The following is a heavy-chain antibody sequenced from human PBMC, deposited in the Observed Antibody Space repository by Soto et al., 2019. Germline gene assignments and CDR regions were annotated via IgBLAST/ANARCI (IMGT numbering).Heavy chain of an antibody. CDR1: GFTLRSYW. Sequence: GGSLRLSCAASGFTLRSYWMSWVRQAPGKGLEWLATIKTDASEKKYVDSVKGRFTISRDNAKNLLFLQMNSLRAEDTAVYYCARVHSESNALGYWGEGSLVTVSS. CDR3: ARVHSESNALGY. V-gene: IGHV3-7*01. J-gene: IGHJ4*02. D-gene: IGHD3-16*01. CDR2: IKTDASEK.